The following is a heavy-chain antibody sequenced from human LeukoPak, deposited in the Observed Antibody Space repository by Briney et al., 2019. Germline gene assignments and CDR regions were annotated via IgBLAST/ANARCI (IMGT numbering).Heavy chain of an antibody. D-gene: IGHD6-13*01. V-gene: IGHV4-34*01. Sequence: PSETLSLTCAVYGGSFSGYYWSWIRQPPGKGLEWIGEINHSGSTNYNPSLKSRVTISVDTSKNQFSLKLSSVTAADTAVYYCARRNDIAAAGTFDYWGQGTLVTVSS. CDR2: INHSGST. CDR3: ARRNDIAAAGTFDY. J-gene: IGHJ4*02. CDR1: GGSFSGYY.